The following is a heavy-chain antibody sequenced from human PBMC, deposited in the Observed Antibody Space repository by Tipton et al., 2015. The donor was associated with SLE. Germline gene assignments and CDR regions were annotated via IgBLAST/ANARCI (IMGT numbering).Heavy chain of an antibody. CDR1: GFTVSSNY. D-gene: IGHD6-19*01. J-gene: IGHJ4*02. CDR3: ARDRGSGWFDFDY. V-gene: IGHV3-53*04. CDR2: IYSGGST. Sequence: QLVQSGGGLVQPGGSLRLSCAASGFTVSSNYMSWVRQAPGKGLEWVSVIYSGGSTYYADSVKGRFAISRDNSKNTLYLQMDSLRAEDTAVYYCARDRGSGWFDFDYWGQGTLVTVSS.